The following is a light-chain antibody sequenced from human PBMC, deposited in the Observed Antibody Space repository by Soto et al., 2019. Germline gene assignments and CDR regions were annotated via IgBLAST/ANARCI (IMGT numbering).Light chain of an antibody. CDR3: QQYNNWPLT. J-gene: IGKJ4*01. Sequence: EIVLTQSPATLSLSPGERATLSCRASQTITTELAWYQQKPGQPPRLLIYDASNRATGIPARFSGSGSGTDFTLTISSLEPDDFVVYYCQQYNNWPLTFGGGTKVEIK. V-gene: IGKV3-11*01. CDR2: DAS. CDR1: QTITTE.